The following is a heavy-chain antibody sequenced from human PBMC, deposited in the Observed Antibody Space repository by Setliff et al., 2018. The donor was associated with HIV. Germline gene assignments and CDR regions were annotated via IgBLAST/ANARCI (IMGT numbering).Heavy chain of an antibody. CDR1: GVSIRTYY. CDR3: AKHRSIGVAGYDAFDI. V-gene: IGHV4-59*03. CDR2: AYYGGSTDYN. D-gene: IGHD6-19*01. Sequence: SETLSLTCSVSGVSIRTYYWSWVRQVPGKGPEWIGNAYYGGSTDYNTYNPSLKSRVTVIIDIYKNQMSLNLRSVTAADTAIYYCAKHRSIGVAGYDAFDIWGQGTMVTVSS. J-gene: IGHJ3*02.